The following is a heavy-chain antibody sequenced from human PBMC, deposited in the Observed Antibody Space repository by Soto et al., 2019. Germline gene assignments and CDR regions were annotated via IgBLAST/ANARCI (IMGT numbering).Heavy chain of an antibody. V-gene: IGHV4-34*01. CDR3: ARVPMRVVADKIQDAFDI. J-gene: IGHJ3*02. CDR1: GGSFSGYY. CDR2: INHSGST. D-gene: IGHD3-22*01. Sequence: SETLSLTCGVHGGSFSGYYWSWIRQPPGKGLEWIGEINHSGSTNYNPSLKSRVTISEDTSKNQFSLRLNSVTAADTAFFYCARVPMRVVADKIQDAFDIWGQGTMVTVSS.